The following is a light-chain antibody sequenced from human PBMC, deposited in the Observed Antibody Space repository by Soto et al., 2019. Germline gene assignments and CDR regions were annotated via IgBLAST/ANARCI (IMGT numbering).Light chain of an antibody. CDR3: QRRGNGPWT. V-gene: IGKV3-11*01. CDR2: DAS. CDR1: QSVSSY. Sequence: EIVLTQSPATLSLSPGERATLSCRASQSVSSYLAWYQQKPGQAPRLLIYDASNRATGIPARFSGSGSGTDSTLTISSLEPEDLAFYYCQRRGNGPWTFGKGTRGKIK. J-gene: IGKJ1*01.